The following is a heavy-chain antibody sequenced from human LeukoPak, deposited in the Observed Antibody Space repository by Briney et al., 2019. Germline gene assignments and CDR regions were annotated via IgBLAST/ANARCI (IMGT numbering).Heavy chain of an antibody. D-gene: IGHD3-3*01. CDR3: AGGNVLRFLEWF. V-gene: IGHV4-59*01. CDR1: GGSISSYY. Sequence: PSGTLSLTCTVSGGSISSYYWSWIRQPPGKGLEWIGYIYYSGSTNYNPSLKSRVTISVDTSKNQFSLKLSSVTAADTAVYYCAGGNVLRFLEWFWGQGTLVTVSS. J-gene: IGHJ4*02. CDR2: IYYSGST.